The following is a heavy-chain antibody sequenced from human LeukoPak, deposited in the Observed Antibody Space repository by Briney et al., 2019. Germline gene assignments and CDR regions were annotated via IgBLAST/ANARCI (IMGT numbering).Heavy chain of an antibody. CDR1: GGSISSSSYY. V-gene: IGHV4-39*07. D-gene: IGHD3-9*01. J-gene: IGHJ4*02. CDR3: ARGAVSSTYDILTGYYKYYFDY. Sequence: PSETLSLTCTVSGGSISSSSYYWGWIRQPPGKGLEWIGSIYYSGSTYYNPSLKSRVTISVDKSKNQFSLKLSSVTAADTAVYYCARGAVSSTYDILTGYYKYYFDYWGQGTLVTVSS. CDR2: IYYSGST.